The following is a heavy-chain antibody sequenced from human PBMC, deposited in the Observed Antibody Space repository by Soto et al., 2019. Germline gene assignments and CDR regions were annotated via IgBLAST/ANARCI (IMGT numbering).Heavy chain of an antibody. J-gene: IGHJ6*03. V-gene: IGHV4-59*01. Sequence: SGTLCLTGTDSGSSISSYYWSWIRQPPGKGLEWIGYIYYSGSTNYNPSLKSRVTISVDTSKNQFSLKLSSVTAADTAVYYCARTEGNMDVWGKGTTVTVSS. CDR3: ARTEGNMDV. CDR1: GSSISSYY. CDR2: IYYSGST.